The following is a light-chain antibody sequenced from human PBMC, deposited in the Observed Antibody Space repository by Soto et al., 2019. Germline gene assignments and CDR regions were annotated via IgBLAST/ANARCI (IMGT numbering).Light chain of an antibody. V-gene: IGLV2-14*03. Sequence: QSVLPQPASVSGSPGQSITISCTGTSSDIGGYNYVSWYQQHPGKAPKLMIYDVSDRPSGVSNRFSGSKSGNTASLPISGLQSEDEADYYCASYASSNTVLFGGGTKLTVL. CDR1: SSDIGGYNY. CDR3: ASYASSNTVL. CDR2: DVS. J-gene: IGLJ2*01.